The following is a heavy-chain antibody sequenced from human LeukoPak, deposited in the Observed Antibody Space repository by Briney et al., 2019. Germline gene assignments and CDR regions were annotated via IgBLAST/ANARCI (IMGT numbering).Heavy chain of an antibody. CDR1: GFTFSNAW. CDR3: TTEAYYYDSGAIKYFDY. D-gene: IGHD3-22*01. J-gene: IGHJ4*02. CDR2: IKSKTDGGAT. Sequence: PGGSLRLSCAASGFTFSNAWMSWVRQAPGKGLEWVGRIKSKTDGGATHYAAPVKGRFIISRDDSKNTLYLQMNSLKTEDTAVYYCTTEAYYYDSGAIKYFDYWGQGTLVTVSS. V-gene: IGHV3-15*01.